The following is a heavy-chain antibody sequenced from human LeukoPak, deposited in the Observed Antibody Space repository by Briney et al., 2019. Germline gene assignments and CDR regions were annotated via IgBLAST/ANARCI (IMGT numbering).Heavy chain of an antibody. CDR1: GYTFTHYG. V-gene: IGHV1-18*01. J-gene: IGHJ4*02. D-gene: IGHD6-13*01. CDR2: ISAYSGNT. Sequence: ASVKVSCKASGYTFTHYGISWVRQAPGQGLEWMEWISAYSGNTNYAQKLQGRVIMTTDTSTSTAYMELRSLRSDDTAVYYCARSLAAGESYYFDYWGQGTLVTVSS. CDR3: ARSLAAGESYYFDY.